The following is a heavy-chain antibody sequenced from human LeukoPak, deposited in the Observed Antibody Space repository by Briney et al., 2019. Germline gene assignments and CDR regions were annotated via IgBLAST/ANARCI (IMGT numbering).Heavy chain of an antibody. D-gene: IGHD3-10*01. CDR1: GYTFTGYY. Sequence: APVKVSCKASGYTFTGYYMHWVRQAPGQGLEWMGWINPNSGGTNYAQKFQGRVTMTTDTSTSTTYMEVSRLRSDDTAVYYCARDRDGMDVWGQGTTVTVSS. CDR2: INPNSGGT. J-gene: IGHJ6*02. CDR3: ARDRDGMDV. V-gene: IGHV1-2*02.